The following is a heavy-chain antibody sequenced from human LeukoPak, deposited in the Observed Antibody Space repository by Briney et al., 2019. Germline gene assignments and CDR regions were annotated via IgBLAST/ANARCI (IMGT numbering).Heavy chain of an antibody. D-gene: IGHD5-12*01. V-gene: IGHV3-7*01. CDR3: ARGGYSFDY. J-gene: IGHJ4*02. CDR2: LHPDGSER. Sequence: GGSLRLSCVASGFTFTQYWMTWVRQALGKGLEWVARLHPDGSERNYVGSVEGRFTVFGDNAKSSLFLQMHSLRVEDTAVYYCARGGYSFDYLGQGTLVTVPS. CDR1: GFTFTQYW.